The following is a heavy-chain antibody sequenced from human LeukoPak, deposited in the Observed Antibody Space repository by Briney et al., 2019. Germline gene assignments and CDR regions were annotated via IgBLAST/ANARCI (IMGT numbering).Heavy chain of an antibody. J-gene: IGHJ6*03. CDR3: ARNYYGSASYYYYYMDV. D-gene: IGHD3-10*01. Sequence: ASVKVSCKASGYTFTGYYMHWVRQAPGQGLEWMGRINPNSGGTNYAQKFQGRVTMTRDTSISTAYMELSRLRSDDTAVYYCARNYYGSASYYYYYMDVWGKGTTVTVSS. CDR2: INPNSGGT. CDR1: GYTFTGYY. V-gene: IGHV1-2*06.